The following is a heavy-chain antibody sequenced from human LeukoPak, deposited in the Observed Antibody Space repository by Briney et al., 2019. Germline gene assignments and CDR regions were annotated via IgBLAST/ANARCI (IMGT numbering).Heavy chain of an antibody. Sequence: PGGSLRLSCAASGFTFSSYAMSWVRQAPGKGLESVSVISNSSTSTYYADSVKDRFTISRDNSKNTLYLQMNSLRAEDTAIYYCARGPHYYDSGRDYYYYYAIDVWGQGTTVTVSS. CDR1: GFTFSSYA. V-gene: IGHV3-23*01. CDR3: ARGPHYYDSGRDYYYYYAIDV. D-gene: IGHD3-22*01. CDR2: ISNSSTST. J-gene: IGHJ6*02.